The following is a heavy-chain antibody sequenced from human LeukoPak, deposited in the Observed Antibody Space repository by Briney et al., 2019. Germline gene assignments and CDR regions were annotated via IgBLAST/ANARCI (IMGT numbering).Heavy chain of an antibody. D-gene: IGHD4-23*01. V-gene: IGHV3-66*02. CDR1: GFTVSNNY. J-gene: IGHJ3*01. Sequence: GGSLRLSCSASGFTVSNNYMSWVRQAPGKGLEWVSIIYTGGSTDYVDSVKGRFTISRDNSKNTLYLQMNSLRAEDTAVYYCARDRGNGVFDVWGQGTMVTVSS. CDR3: ARDRGNGVFDV. CDR2: IYTGGST.